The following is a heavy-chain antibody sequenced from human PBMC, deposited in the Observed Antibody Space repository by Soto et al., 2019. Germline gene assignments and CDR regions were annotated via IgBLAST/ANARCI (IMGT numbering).Heavy chain of an antibody. CDR1: GFTFSSYA. V-gene: IGHV3-64D*08. D-gene: IGHD1-26*01. J-gene: IGHJ4*02. CDR3: VKDLIGGGGSYHINPCFDY. CDR2: ISSNGGST. Sequence: GGSLSLSCSASGFTFSSYAMHWVRQAPGKGLEYVSAISSNGGSTYYADSVKGRFTISRDNSKNTLYLQMSSLRAEDTAVYYCVKDLIGGGGSYHINPCFDYWGQGTLVTVSS.